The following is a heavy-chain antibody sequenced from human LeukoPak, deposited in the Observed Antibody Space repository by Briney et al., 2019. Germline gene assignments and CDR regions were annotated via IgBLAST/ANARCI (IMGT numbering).Heavy chain of an antibody. CDR3: ARVVAGWRKHYYYYMDV. CDR2: IYTSGST. J-gene: IGHJ6*03. CDR1: GGSISSYY. V-gene: IGHV4-4*07. D-gene: IGHD6-19*01. Sequence: PSETLSLTCTVSGGSISSYYWSWLRQPAGKGLEWIGRIYTSGSTNYNPSLKSRVTMSVDTSKNQFSLKLSSVTAADTAVYYCARVVAGWRKHYYYYMDVWGKGTTVTISS.